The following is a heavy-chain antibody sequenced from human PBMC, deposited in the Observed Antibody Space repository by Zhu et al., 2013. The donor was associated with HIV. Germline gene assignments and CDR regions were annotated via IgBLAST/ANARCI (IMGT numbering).Heavy chain of an antibody. CDR3: ARGGGHVVVAVGTFDV. V-gene: IGHV1-2*02. CDR1: GYTFTGYY. Sequence: QVQLVQSGAEVEKPGASVKVSCKASGYTFTGYYMHWVRQAPGQGLEWLGSILPALASTKYGRNFQGRVSFTADTSQNTVYMELTNLKPDDTAVFYCARGGGHVVVAVGTFDVWGQGTSVTVSP. CDR2: ILPALAST. D-gene: IGHD2-15*01. J-gene: IGHJ3*01.